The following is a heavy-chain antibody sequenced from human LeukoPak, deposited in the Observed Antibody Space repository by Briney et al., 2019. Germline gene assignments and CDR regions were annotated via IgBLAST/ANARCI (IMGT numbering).Heavy chain of an antibody. CDR1: GFTFSSYS. CDR3: AKPGPYSGSETDAFDI. J-gene: IGHJ3*02. V-gene: IGHV3-48*01. D-gene: IGHD1-26*01. CDR2: ISSSSSTI. Sequence: HPGGSLRLSCAASGFTFSSYSMNWVRQAPGKGLEWVSYISSSSSTIYYADSVKGRFTISRDNSKNTLYLQMNSLRAEDTAVYYCAKPGPYSGSETDAFDIWGQGTMVTVS.